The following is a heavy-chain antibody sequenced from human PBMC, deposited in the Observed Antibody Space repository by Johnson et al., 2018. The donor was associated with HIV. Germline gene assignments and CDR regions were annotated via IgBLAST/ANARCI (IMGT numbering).Heavy chain of an antibody. Sequence: QMQLVESGGGEVQPGRSLRLSCAASGFTFSGYGMHWVRQAPGKGLEWVAVMSYDGSNKYYADSVKGRFTTSRDNSKNTLYLQMNSLRAEDTAVYYCARELGGSSLPFGAFDIWGQGTMVTVSS. D-gene: IGHD6-13*01. J-gene: IGHJ3*02. CDR2: MSYDGSNK. V-gene: IGHV3-30*03. CDR3: ARELGGSSLPFGAFDI. CDR1: GFTFSGYG.